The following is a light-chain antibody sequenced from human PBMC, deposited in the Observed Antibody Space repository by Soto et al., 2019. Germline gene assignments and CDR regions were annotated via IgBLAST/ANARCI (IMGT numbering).Light chain of an antibody. Sequence: QSALTQPASVSGSPGQSITISCTGTSSDVGRYNLVSWYQQHPGKAPKLMIYEGSKRPSGVSNRFSGSKSGNTASLTISGLQAEDEADYYCCSYAFSSTLYVFGTGTKLTVL. CDR3: CSYAFSSTLYV. J-gene: IGLJ1*01. V-gene: IGLV2-23*01. CDR2: EGS. CDR1: SSDVGRYNL.